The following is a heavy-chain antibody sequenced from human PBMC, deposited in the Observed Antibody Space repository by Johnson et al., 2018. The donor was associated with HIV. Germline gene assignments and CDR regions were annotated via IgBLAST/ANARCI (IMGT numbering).Heavy chain of an antibody. CDR3: ARSDSGYDAFDI. J-gene: IGHJ3*02. Sequence: QVQLVESGGGVVQPGRSLRLSCAVSGFTFSSYAMHWVRQAPGKGLEWVTFIHYDGSNKYYADSVKGRFTISRDNSKNTLHLQMNNVRAEDTAIYYCARSDSGYDAFDIWGQGTMVSVSS. D-gene: IGHD5-12*01. CDR2: IHYDGSNK. CDR1: GFTFSSYA. V-gene: IGHV3-30*04.